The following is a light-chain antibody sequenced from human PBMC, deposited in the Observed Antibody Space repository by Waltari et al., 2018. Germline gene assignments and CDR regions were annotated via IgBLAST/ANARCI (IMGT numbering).Light chain of an antibody. Sequence: DIQMTQSPSSLSASVGDRVTITCRASRSISSYLNWYQQKPGKAPKVLIYAASSLQSGVPARFSGRGSGTDFTLTISSLQPEDFATYYCQQSYSIPVTFGQGTRLEIK. J-gene: IGKJ5*01. CDR1: RSISSY. CDR2: AAS. CDR3: QQSYSIPVT. V-gene: IGKV1-39*01.